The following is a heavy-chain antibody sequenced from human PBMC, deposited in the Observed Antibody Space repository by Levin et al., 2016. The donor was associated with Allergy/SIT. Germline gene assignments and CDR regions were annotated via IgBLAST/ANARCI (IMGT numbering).Heavy chain of an antibody. CDR2: IYSGGST. CDR1: GFTVSSNY. J-gene: IGHJ3*02. CDR3: ARTSSRDAFDI. V-gene: IGHV3-66*01. Sequence: GESLKISCAASGFTVSSNYMSWVRQAPGKGLEWVSVIYSGGSTYYADSVKGRFTISRDNSKNTLYLQMNSLRAEDTAVYYCARTSSRDAFDIWGQGTMVTVSS.